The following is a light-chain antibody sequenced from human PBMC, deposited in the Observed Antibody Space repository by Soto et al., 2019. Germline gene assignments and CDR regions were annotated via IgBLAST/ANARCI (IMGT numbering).Light chain of an antibody. Sequence: SVMTQSPDALAVSLVESATINCKSSHSVLYSSNNKNYLAWYQQKPGKAPKLLIHKASSLQSGVPSRFSGSGSGTDFTLTLSSLHPDDFATYYCKQYNSYLPPFGQGTKVAIK. V-gene: IGKV4-1*01. CDR3: KQYNSYLPP. CDR2: KAS. CDR1: HSVLYSSNNKNY. J-gene: IGKJ1*01.